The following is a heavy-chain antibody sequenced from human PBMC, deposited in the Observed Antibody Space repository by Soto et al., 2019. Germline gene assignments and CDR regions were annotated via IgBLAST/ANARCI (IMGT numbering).Heavy chain of an antibody. V-gene: IGHV1-69*13. CDR1: GGTFRSYA. J-gene: IGHJ4*02. CDR2: IIPIFGTA. D-gene: IGHD2-15*01. CDR3: ARDQKYCSGGSCSAGLDY. Sequence: SVKVYCKASGGTFRSYAISWVRQAPGQGLEWMGGIIPIFGTANYAQKFQGRVTITADESTSTAYMELSSLRSEDTAVYYCARDQKYCSGGSCSAGLDYWGQGTLVTVSS.